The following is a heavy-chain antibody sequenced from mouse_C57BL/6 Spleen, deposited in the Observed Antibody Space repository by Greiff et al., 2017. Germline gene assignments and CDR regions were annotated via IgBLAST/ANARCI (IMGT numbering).Heavy chain of an antibody. J-gene: IGHJ2*01. CDR2: IYPRDGST. CDR1: GYTFTSYD. D-gene: IGHD1-1*01. V-gene: IGHV1-85*01. Sequence: QVQLQQSGPELVKPGASVKLSCKASGYTFTSYDINWVQQRPGQGLEWIGWIYPRDGSTKYNEKFKGKATLIVDTSSSTAYRELHSLTSEDSAVYFCARKDYGSLDYWGQGTTLTVSS. CDR3: ARKDYGSLDY.